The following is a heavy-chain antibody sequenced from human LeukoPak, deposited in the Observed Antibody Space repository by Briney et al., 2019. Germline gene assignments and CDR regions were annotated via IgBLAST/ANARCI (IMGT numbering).Heavy chain of an antibody. D-gene: IGHD3-9*01. CDR3: ARVVGDILGAYYYYYYMDV. J-gene: IGHJ6*03. CDR2: IYSGGST. CDR1: GFTVSSNY. V-gene: IGHV3-53*01. Sequence: GGSLRLSCAASGFTVSSNYMSWVRQAPGKGLEWVSVIYSGGSTYYADSVKGRFTISRDNSKNTLYLQMNSLRAEDTAVYYCARVVGDILGAYYYYYYMDVWGKGTTVTIFS.